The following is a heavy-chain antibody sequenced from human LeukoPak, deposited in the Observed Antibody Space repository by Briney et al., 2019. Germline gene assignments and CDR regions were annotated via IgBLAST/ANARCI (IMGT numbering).Heavy chain of an antibody. Sequence: PSETLSLTCAVSGGSINSGDYYWSWIRQPPGKGLEWIGYIYHSGTTYYNPSLKSRVTISVDRSKNQFSLKLSSVTAADTAVYYCAVSSSSPPYNWFDPWGQGTLVTVSS. D-gene: IGHD6-6*01. CDR1: GGSINSGDYY. CDR2: IYHSGTT. J-gene: IGHJ5*02. CDR3: AVSSSSPPYNWFDP. V-gene: IGHV4-30-2*01.